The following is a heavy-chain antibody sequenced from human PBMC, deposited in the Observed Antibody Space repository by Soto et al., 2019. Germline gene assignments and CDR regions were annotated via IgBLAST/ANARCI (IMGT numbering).Heavy chain of an antibody. Sequence: PGESLKISCKGSGYSFTSYWISWVRQMPGKGLEWMGRIDPSDSYTNYSPSFQGHVTISADKSIGTAYLQWSSLKASDTAMYYCARLIGDILTGYTYYGMDVWGQGTTVTVSS. CDR1: GYSFTSYW. V-gene: IGHV5-10-1*01. D-gene: IGHD3-9*01. CDR2: IDPSDSYT. J-gene: IGHJ6*02. CDR3: ARLIGDILTGYTYYGMDV.